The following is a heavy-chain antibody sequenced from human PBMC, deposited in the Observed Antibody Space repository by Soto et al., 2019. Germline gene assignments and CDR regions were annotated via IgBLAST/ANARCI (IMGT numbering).Heavy chain of an antibody. Sequence: SETLSLTCAVYGGSFSGYYWSWIRQPPGKGLEWIGEINHSGSTNYNPSLKSRVTISVDTSKNQFSLKLSSVTAADTAVYYCAITHDYYYYDSGRYRYWLDPWGQGTLVTVSS. CDR3: AITHDYYYYDSGRYRYWLDP. D-gene: IGHD3-10*01. CDR2: INHSGST. CDR1: GGSFSGYY. J-gene: IGHJ5*02. V-gene: IGHV4-34*01.